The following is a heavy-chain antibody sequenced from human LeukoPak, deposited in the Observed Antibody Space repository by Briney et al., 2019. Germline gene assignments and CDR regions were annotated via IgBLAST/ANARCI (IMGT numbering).Heavy chain of an antibody. CDR3: ARGVHHCSSTSCPLPGWFDP. J-gene: IGHJ5*02. V-gene: IGHV1-8*03. Sequence: ASVKVSCKASGYTFTSYDINWVRQATGQGLEWMGWMNPNSGNTGYAQKFQGRVTITRNTSISTAYMELSSLRSEDTAVYYCARGVHHCSSTSCPLPGWFDPWGQGTLVTVSS. CDR1: GYTFTSYD. CDR2: MNPNSGNT. D-gene: IGHD2-2*01.